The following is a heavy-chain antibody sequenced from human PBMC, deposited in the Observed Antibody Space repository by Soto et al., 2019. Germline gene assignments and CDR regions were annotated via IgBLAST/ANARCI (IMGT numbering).Heavy chain of an antibody. CDR1: GGSFSGYY. CDR2: INHSGST. V-gene: IGHV4-34*01. J-gene: IGHJ4*02. CDR3: ARLARITIFGVVLGRYYFDY. D-gene: IGHD3-3*01. Sequence: KPSETLSLTCAVYGGSFSGYYWSWIRQPPGKGLEWIGEINHSGSTNYNPSLKSRVTISVDTSKNQFSLKLSSVTAADTAVYYCARLARITIFGVVLGRYYFDYWGQGTLVTVSS.